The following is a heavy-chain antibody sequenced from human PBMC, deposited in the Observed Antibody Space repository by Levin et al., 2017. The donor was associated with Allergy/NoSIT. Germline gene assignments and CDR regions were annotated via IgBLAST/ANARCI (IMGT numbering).Heavy chain of an antibody. J-gene: IGHJ4*02. V-gene: IGHV4-39*01. CDR1: CGSISSSSYY. D-gene: IGHD6-19*01. CDR3: ARLGGWYVPFDY. CDR2: IYYSGNT. Sequence: SQTLSLPCTVSCGSISSSSYYWGWIRQPPGKGLEWIGNIYYSGNTYYNPSLKSRVIISVDTSKNQFSLKLSSVTAADTAVYYCARLGGWYVPFDYWGQGTLVTVSS.